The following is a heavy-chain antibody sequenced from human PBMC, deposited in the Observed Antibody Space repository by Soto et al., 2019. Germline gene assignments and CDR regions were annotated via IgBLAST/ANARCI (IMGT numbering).Heavy chain of an antibody. V-gene: IGHV2-26*01. Sequence: PTETLTLTCTVSGFSLSNARMGVSWIRQPPGKALEWLAHIFSNDEKSYSTSLKSRLTVSKDTSKSQVALTMTNMDPVDTATYYCARMSYYDILTGQYYFDYWGQGTLVTVSS. J-gene: IGHJ4*02. CDR3: ARMSYYDILTGQYYFDY. CDR1: GFSLSNARMG. CDR2: IFSNDEK. D-gene: IGHD3-9*01.